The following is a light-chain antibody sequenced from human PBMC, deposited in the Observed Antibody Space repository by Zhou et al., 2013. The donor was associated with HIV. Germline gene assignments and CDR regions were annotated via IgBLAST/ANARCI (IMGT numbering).Light chain of an antibody. CDR1: QDISSW. Sequence: DIQMTQSPSSVSASVGDRVTITCRASQDISSWLAWYQQKPGQAPKFLIYAASRLQTWVPSRFSGSGSGTDFTLTISRLEPEDFAVYYCQQYGSSPPCSFGQGTKLEIK. J-gene: IGKJ2*04. CDR3: QQYGSSPPCS. V-gene: IGKV1-12*01. CDR2: AAS.